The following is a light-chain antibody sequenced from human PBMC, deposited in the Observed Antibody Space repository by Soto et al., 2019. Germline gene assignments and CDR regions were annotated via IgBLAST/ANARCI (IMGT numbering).Light chain of an antibody. J-gene: IGLJ1*01. CDR1: SSDVGGYNY. V-gene: IGLV2-11*01. Sequence: QSALTQPRSVSGSPGQSVTISCTGTSSDVGGYNYVSWYQQHPGKAPKLMIYDVSKRPSGVPDRFSGSKSGNTASLTISGHPDEDEADYYCCSYAGSYTFVFGTGTKLTVL. CDR2: DVS. CDR3: CSYAGSYTFV.